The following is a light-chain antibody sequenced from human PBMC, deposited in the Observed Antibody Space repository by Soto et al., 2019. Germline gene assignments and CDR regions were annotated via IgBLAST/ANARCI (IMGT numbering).Light chain of an antibody. CDR1: RSDIGSYNY. Sequence: QSVLTQPASVSGSPGQSITISCSGTRSDIGSYNYVAWYQQFPGKTPKILIYGVSNRPSGVSSRFSGSKSGNTASLTISGLQAEDEADYYCISYAGSHGMRVFGTGTKVTVL. CDR3: ISYAGSHGMRV. V-gene: IGLV2-14*01. J-gene: IGLJ1*01. CDR2: GVS.